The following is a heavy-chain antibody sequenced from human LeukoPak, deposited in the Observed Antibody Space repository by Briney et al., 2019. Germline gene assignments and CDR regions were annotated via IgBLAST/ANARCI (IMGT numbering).Heavy chain of an antibody. CDR2: TYYRSKWYN. D-gene: IGHD3-22*01. J-gene: IGHJ4*02. V-gene: IGHV6-1*01. CDR3: ARHLYYYDSSGYPFDY. Sequence: SQTLSLTCAISGDSVSSNSAAWNWIRQSPSRGLDGLGRTYYRSKWYNDYAVSVKSRITINPDTSKNQFSLKLSSVTAADTAVHYCARHLYYYDSSGYPFDYWGQGTLVTVSS. CDR1: GDSVSSNSAA.